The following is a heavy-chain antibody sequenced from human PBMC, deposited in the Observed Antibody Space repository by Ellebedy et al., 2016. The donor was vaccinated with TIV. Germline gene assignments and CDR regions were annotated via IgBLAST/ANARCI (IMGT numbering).Heavy chain of an antibody. CDR1: GDSVSNGDYY. J-gene: IGHJ4*02. CDR2: IYYSGST. Sequence: MPSETLSLTCTVSGDSVSNGDYYWTWIRQTPGKGLEWIGYIYYSGSTYYNPSLKSRVTMSVDTSKNQFSLKVSSVTAADTAVYYCATSAGSYWGQGTLVTVSS. CDR3: ATSAGSY. V-gene: IGHV4-30-4*01.